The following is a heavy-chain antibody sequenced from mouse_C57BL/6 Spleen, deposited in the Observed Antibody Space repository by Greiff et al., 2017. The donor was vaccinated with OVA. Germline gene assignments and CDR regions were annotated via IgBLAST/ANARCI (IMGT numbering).Heavy chain of an antibody. CDR3: ARHEGFDY. CDR1: GFTFSSYG. J-gene: IGHJ2*01. V-gene: IGHV5-6*01. Sequence: EVQGVESGGDLVKPGGSLKLSCAASGFTFSSYGMSWVRQTPDKRLEWVATISSGGSYNYYPDSVKGRFTISRDNAKNTLYLQMSSLKSEDTAMYYCARHEGFDYWGQGTTLTVSS. CDR2: ISSGGSYN.